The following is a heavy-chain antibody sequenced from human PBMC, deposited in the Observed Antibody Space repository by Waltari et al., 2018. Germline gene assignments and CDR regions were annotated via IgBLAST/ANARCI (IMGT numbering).Heavy chain of an antibody. Sequence: EVQLVGSGGGLVQPGGSLRLSCAASGFTSGAYWMNWVRQAPGKGLEWVVNIKQDGSEIHYVDSVKGRFTISRDNAKNSLYLQMNSLGAEDTAVYYCAGGSGWTSDYWGQGTLVTVSS. CDR2: IKQDGSEI. CDR3: AGGSGWTSDY. J-gene: IGHJ4*02. V-gene: IGHV3-7*04. D-gene: IGHD6-19*01. CDR1: GFTSGAYW.